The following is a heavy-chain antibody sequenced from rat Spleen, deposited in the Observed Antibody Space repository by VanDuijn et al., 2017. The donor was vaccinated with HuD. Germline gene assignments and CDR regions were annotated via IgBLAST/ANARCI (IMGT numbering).Heavy chain of an antibody. D-gene: IGHD1-6*01. J-gene: IGHJ4*01. CDR2: SSTDGGST. CDR3: TRAIYTTDYYFAKGYYVRDA. Sequence: EVQLVESDGGLVQPGRSLKLSCAASGFAFSDHYVAWVRQGPTKGLEWVATSSTDGGSTYYRDSVKGRFTISRDKAKSTLYQQMNSLRSEETDTYYCTRAIYTTDYYFAKGYYVRDAWGQGASVTVSS. CDR1: GFAFSDHY. V-gene: IGHV5S11*01.